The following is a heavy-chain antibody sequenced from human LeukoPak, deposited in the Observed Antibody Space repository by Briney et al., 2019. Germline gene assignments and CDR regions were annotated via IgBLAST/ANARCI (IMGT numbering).Heavy chain of an antibody. J-gene: IGHJ4*02. V-gene: IGHV4-39*02. Sequence: SETLSLTCTVSGVSISSSNSYWGWIRQPPGKGLEWIGSIYYSGNTYYNASLKSQVSISIDTSKNQFSLRLTSVTAADTAVYYCAREVQLERLGFGKEGSAFDYWGQGTLVTVSS. CDR3: AREVQLERLGFGKEGSAFDY. CDR1: GVSISSSNSY. D-gene: IGHD1-1*01. CDR2: IYYSGNT.